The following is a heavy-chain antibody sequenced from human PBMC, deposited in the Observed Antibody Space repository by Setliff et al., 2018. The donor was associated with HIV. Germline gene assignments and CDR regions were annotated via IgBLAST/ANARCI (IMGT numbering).Heavy chain of an antibody. CDR3: ARDGGFGTPYDN. V-gene: IGHV1-46*01. Sequence: ASVKVSCKASGYTFTSYYMHWVRQAPGQGLEWMGIINPSGGSTNYAQKFQGRVTMTRDTSTSTVYMELSSLRSEDTAVYYCARDGGFGTPYDNWGQGTLVTVSS. J-gene: IGHJ4*02. D-gene: IGHD1-7*01. CDR2: INPSGGST. CDR1: GYTFTSYY.